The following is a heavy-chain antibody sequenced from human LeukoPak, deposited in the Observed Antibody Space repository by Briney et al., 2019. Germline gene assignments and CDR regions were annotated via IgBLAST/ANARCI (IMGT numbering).Heavy chain of an antibody. CDR1: GFIFSGSA. CDR3: TAGYSITGTTGY. J-gene: IGHJ4*02. CDR2: IRTKTNNYAT. V-gene: IGHV3-73*01. D-gene: IGHD1-7*01. Sequence: GGSLRLSCAASGFIFSGSAIHWVRQASGKGLQWVGHIRTKTNNYATTYAASLKGRFTISRDDSKNTAYLQMDSLKTGDTAVYYCTAGYSITGTTGYWGQGTLVTVSS.